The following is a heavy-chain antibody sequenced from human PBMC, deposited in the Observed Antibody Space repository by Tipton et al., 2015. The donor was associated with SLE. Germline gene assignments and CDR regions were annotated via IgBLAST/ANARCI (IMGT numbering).Heavy chain of an antibody. J-gene: IGHJ3*02. V-gene: IGHV3-30*18. Sequence: RSLRLSCAASGFTFRKHDMHWVRQAPGKGLEWVAVISYDGSSKNYVDSVKGRFTISRDNSKNTLYLQMSRLRAEDTAVYYCAKDLLGDSYDEEGAFDIWGQGTVVTVSS. CDR2: ISYDGSSK. CDR3: AKDLLGDSYDEEGAFDI. D-gene: IGHD3-10*01. CDR1: GFTFRKHD.